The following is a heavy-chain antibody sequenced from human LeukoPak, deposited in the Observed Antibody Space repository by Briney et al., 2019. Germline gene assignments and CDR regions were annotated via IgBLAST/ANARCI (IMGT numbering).Heavy chain of an antibody. CDR2: ISGSGGST. D-gene: IGHD1-7*01. V-gene: IGHV3-23*01. Sequence: PGGSLRLSCAASEFTFSNYDMSWVRQAPGKGLEWVSGISGSGGSTYYADSVKGRFTISRDNSKNTLNLQMNSLRAEDTAVYYCAKDQRITGTTNFDYWGQGTLVTVSS. CDR3: AKDQRITGTTNFDY. CDR1: EFTFSNYD. J-gene: IGHJ4*02.